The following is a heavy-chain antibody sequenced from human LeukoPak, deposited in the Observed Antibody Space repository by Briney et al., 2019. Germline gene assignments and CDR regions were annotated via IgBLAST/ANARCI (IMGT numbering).Heavy chain of an antibody. J-gene: IGHJ4*02. V-gene: IGHV3-21*01. CDR2: ISSSSSYI. CDR1: GFTFSSYS. CDR3: ARVGVLIAVAGELYFDY. D-gene: IGHD6-19*01. Sequence: PGGSLRLSCAASGFTFSSYSMNWVRQAPGKGLEWVSSISSSSSYIYYADSVKGRFTISRDNAKNSLYLQMNSLRAEDTAVYYCARVGVLIAVAGELYFDYWGQGTLVTVAS.